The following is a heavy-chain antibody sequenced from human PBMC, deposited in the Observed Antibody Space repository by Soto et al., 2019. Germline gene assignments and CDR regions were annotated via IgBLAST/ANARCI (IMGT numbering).Heavy chain of an antibody. Sequence: SETLSLTCTVSGGSISSYYWSWIRQPPGKGLEWIGYIYYSGSTNYNPSLKSRVTISVDTSKNQFSLKLSSVTAADTAVYYCARVTTVTTIDYWGQGTLVTVSS. CDR1: GGSISSYY. D-gene: IGHD4-17*01. CDR3: ARVTTVTTIDY. J-gene: IGHJ4*02. CDR2: IYYSGST. V-gene: IGHV4-59*01.